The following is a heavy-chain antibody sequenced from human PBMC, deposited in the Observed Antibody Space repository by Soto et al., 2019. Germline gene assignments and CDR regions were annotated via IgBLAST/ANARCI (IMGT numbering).Heavy chain of an antibody. D-gene: IGHD5-12*01. Sequence: SETLSLTCTVSGASITAGGYYWTWIRQHPVKGLEWIGYIYYSGTTYYTPSLESRVTMSVDLSTNQFSLRLTSVTAADTALYYCATNRGYDFYYFDSCGQGALVTVYS. CDR1: GASITAGGYY. J-gene: IGHJ4*02. V-gene: IGHV4-31*03. CDR3: ATNRGYDFYYFDS. CDR2: IYYSGTT.